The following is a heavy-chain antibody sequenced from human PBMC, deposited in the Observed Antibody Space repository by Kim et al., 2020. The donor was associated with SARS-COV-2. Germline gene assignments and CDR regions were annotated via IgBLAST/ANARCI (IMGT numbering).Heavy chain of an antibody. V-gene: IGHV4-59*08. D-gene: IGHD3-16*01. Sequence: SETLSLTCTVSGGSISSYYWSWIRQPPGKGLEWIGYIYYSGSTNYNPSLKSRVTISVDTSKNQFSLKRSSVTAAETAVYYCARHFGWGGEWFDPWGPGTL. J-gene: IGHJ5*02. CDR2: IYYSGST. CDR3: ARHFGWGGEWFDP. CDR1: GGSISSYY.